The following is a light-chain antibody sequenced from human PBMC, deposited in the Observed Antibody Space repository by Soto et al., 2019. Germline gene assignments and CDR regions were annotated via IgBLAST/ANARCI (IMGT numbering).Light chain of an antibody. Sequence: QSVLTQPASVSGSPGQSITFSCTGTSSDIGVYNYVSWYQQHPGKAPKLMIYEVNNRPSGVSNRFSGSKSGNTASLTISGLQAEDEADYYCSSYTTSNNYVFGIGTKVTV. CDR3: SSYTTSNNYV. V-gene: IGLV2-14*01. CDR2: EVN. J-gene: IGLJ1*01. CDR1: SSDIGVYNY.